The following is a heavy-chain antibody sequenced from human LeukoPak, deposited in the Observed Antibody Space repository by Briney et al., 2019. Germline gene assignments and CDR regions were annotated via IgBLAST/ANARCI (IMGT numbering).Heavy chain of an antibody. CDR1: GFTFSLAW. D-gene: IGHD1-7*01. V-gene: IGHV3-15*01. Sequence: GGSLRLSCAASGFTFSLAWMNWVRQAPGKGLEWVGRIKSKPDGGTTDYAAPVKARFAISRDDSKNTLYLQMNSLKTGDTAVYFCTTYKTGTTYWGQGTLVTVSS. CDR3: TTYKTGTTY. J-gene: IGHJ4*02. CDR2: IKSKPDGGTT.